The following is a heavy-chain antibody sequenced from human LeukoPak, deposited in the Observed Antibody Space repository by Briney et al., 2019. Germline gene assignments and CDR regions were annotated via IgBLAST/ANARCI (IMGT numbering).Heavy chain of an antibody. Sequence: GSSVKVSCKASGGTFSSYAITWVRQAPGQGLEWMGGIIPIFDTANYAQNFQGRVTITADESTSTAYMELSSLRSEDTAVYYCARVGYSSSRLDAFDIWGQGTMVTVSS. CDR2: IIPIFDTA. V-gene: IGHV1-69*01. J-gene: IGHJ3*02. CDR1: GGTFSSYA. D-gene: IGHD6-6*01. CDR3: ARVGYSSSRLDAFDI.